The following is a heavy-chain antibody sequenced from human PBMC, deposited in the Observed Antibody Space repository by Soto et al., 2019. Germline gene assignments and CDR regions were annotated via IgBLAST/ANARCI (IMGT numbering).Heavy chain of an antibody. CDR1: GFTFSSYS. D-gene: IGHD3-10*01. J-gene: IGHJ6*03. CDR3: ARNPGGGFGELSYEGDYYYYYMDV. V-gene: IGHV3-33*01. CDR2: IWYDGSNK. Sequence: QVQLVESGGGVVQPGRSLRLSCAASGFTFSSYSMHWVRQAPGKGLEWVAVIWYDGSNKYYADSVKGRFTISRDNSKNTLYLQMNSLRAEDTAVYYCARNPGGGFGELSYEGDYYYYYMDVWGKGTTVTVSS.